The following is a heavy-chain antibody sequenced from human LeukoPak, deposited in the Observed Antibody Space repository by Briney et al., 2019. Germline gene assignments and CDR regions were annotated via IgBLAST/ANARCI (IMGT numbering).Heavy chain of an antibody. CDR3: ARGYDILTGYRLFDY. CDR1: GFSFSSYT. Sequence: PGGSLRLSCAASGFSFSSYTMNWVRQAPGKGLEWVSIISSSSSYIYYADSVKGRFTISRDNAKNSLYLQMNSLRAEDTAVYYCARGYDILTGYRLFDYWGQGTLVTVSS. J-gene: IGHJ4*02. V-gene: IGHV3-21*01. D-gene: IGHD3-9*01. CDR2: ISSSSSYI.